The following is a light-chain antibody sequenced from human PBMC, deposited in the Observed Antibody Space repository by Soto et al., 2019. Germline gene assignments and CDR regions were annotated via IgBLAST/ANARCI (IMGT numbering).Light chain of an antibody. CDR2: KAS. J-gene: IGKJ1*01. CDR3: QHYNSYSEA. CDR1: QTISSW. Sequence: DIQMTQSPSTLSGSVGDRVTITCRASQTISSWLAWYQQKPGKAPKLLIYKASTLKSGVPSRFSGSGSGTEFTVTIISLQTDDFATYYCQHYNSYSEAFGQGTKVELK. V-gene: IGKV1-5*03.